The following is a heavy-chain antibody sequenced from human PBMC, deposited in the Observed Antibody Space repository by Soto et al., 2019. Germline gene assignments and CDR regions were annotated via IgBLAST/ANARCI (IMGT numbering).Heavy chain of an antibody. Sequence: SQTLSHTCTVADGSISSYYWSWIRQPPGKGLEWIGYIYYSGSTNYNPSLKSRVTISVDTSKNQFSLKLNSMTAADTAVYYCARHNYGSGSTYFDYWGQGTLVTVS. D-gene: IGHD3-10*01. CDR2: IYYSGST. CDR1: DGSISSYY. CDR3: ARHNYGSGSTYFDY. J-gene: IGHJ4*02. V-gene: IGHV4-59*08.